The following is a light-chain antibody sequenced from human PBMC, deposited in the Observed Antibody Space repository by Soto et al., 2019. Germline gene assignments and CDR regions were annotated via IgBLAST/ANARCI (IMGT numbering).Light chain of an antibody. CDR2: DAS. V-gene: IGKV3-11*01. Sequence: EIVLTQSPATLSLSPGERATLSCRASQSVSSYLLWYQQKPGQTPRLLIYDASNRATGIPARFSGSGSETDFTLTISSLEPEDFAVYYCQHRMNWPLTFGQGTLPEI. CDR1: QSVSSY. J-gene: IGKJ5*01. CDR3: QHRMNWPLT.